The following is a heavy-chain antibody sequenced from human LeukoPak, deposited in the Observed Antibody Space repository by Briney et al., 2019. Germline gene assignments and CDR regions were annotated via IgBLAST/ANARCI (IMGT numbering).Heavy chain of an antibody. CDR3: ARGGTGWYRTYYYYYYMDV. D-gene: IGHD6-19*01. CDR2: ISGSSSYI. J-gene: IGHJ6*03. CDR1: GFTFSSYA. Sequence: GGSLRLSCAASGFTFSSYAMTWVRQAPGKGLEWVSSISGSSSYIYYADSVKGRFTISRDNAKNSLYLQMNSLRAEDTAVYYCARGGTGWYRTYYYYYYMDVWGKGTTVTVSS. V-gene: IGHV3-21*01.